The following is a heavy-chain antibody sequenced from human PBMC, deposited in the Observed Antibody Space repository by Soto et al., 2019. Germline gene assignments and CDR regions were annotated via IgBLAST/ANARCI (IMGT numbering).Heavy chain of an antibody. Sequence: QVQLVESGGGVVQPGRSLRLSCAASGFTSTNYAIHWVRQAPGKGLERVAVMWNDGGNKKYAESVKGRFTFSRDLSKNTLYLQMDSLRGAETAVYYCAIKFYTTNWAPGRDWGQGLLVTVSS. CDR3: AIKFYTTNWAPGRD. CDR2: MWNDGGNK. CDR1: GFTSTNYA. V-gene: IGHV3-33*01. D-gene: IGHD2-2*02. J-gene: IGHJ4*02.